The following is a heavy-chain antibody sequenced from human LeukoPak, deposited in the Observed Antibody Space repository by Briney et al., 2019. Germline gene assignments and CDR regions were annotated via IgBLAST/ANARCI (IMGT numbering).Heavy chain of an antibody. V-gene: IGHV3-23*01. CDR3: AKVAYYYDSSGYYGREFDY. CDR1: GFTFSSYA. J-gene: IGHJ4*02. D-gene: IGHD3-22*01. CDR2: ISGSGGST. Sequence: GGSLRLSCAASGFTFSSYAMSWVRQAPGKGLEWVSAISGSGGSTYYADSVKGRFTISRDNSKNTRYLQMNSLRAEDTALYYCAKVAYYYDSSGYYGREFDYWGQGTLVTVSS.